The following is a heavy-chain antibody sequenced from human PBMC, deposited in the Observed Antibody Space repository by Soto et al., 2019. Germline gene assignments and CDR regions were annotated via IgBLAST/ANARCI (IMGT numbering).Heavy chain of an antibody. CDR1: GGTFRSFA. D-gene: IGHD3-16*01. Sequence: QVQLVQSGAEVKKPGSSVKVSCKASGGTFRSFAFSWVRQAPGHGLEWMGGIIPLFGTTNYAQRFQGRVTITADESTSTAYMEWSRLKSEDTAIYYCAKDTDHAYDFWGQGTLVTVSS. J-gene: IGHJ4*02. CDR3: AKDTDHAYDF. CDR2: IIPLFGTT. V-gene: IGHV1-69*01.